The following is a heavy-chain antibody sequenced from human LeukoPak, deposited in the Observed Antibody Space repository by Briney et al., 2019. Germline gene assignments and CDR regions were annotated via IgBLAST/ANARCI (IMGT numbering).Heavy chain of an antibody. D-gene: IGHD2-21*01. Sequence: SETLSLTCTVSGGSISGDYWSWIRQPPGKGLEWIGYIHYTGSSNYNPSLRSRVTISEDTSKNLFSLKLSSVTAADTAVYYCARLQGDSTAIFDYWGQGTLVSVSS. V-gene: IGHV4-59*01. CDR3: ARLQGDSTAIFDY. CDR2: IHYTGSS. J-gene: IGHJ4*02. CDR1: GGSISGDY.